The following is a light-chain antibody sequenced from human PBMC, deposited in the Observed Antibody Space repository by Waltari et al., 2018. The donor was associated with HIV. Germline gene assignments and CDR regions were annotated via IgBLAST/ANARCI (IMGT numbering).Light chain of an antibody. CDR2: DVS. V-gene: IGLV2-11*01. Sequence: QSALTQPRSVSGSPGQSVTISCTGSSRDVGGYNYFSWFQHRPGKAPKLILYDVSERPSGVPDRFTGSKSGNTASLTISGLQAEDEADYYCCSYAGDNYTVFGTGTRVTVL. CDR1: SRDVGGYNY. CDR3: CSYAGDNYTV. J-gene: IGLJ1*01.